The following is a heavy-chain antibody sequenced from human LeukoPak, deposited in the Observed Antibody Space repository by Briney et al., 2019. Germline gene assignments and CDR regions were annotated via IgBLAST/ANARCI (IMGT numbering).Heavy chain of an antibody. CDR1: GGSISSGGYY. Sequence: KASETLSLTCTASGGSISSGGYYWGWIRQHPVKGLEWIGYIYYSGSTYYNPSLKSRLTISVDTSKNQFSLKLSSVTAADTAVYYCAREGRDGYQIFDYWGQGTLVTVSS. V-gene: IGHV4-31*03. CDR3: AREGRDGYQIFDY. CDR2: IYYSGST. J-gene: IGHJ4*02. D-gene: IGHD5-18*01.